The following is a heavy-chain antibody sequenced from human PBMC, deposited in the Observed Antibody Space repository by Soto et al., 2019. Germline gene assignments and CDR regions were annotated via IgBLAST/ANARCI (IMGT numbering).Heavy chain of an antibody. D-gene: IGHD3-22*01. J-gene: IGHJ4*02. Sequence: EVQLVESGGGLVQSGRSLRLSCAASGFTFDDYAMHWVRQAPGKGLEWVSSISWNSGSIAYADSVKGRFTISRDNVKNSLFLQMSSLRPEDTALYYCAKALDYDSSGYYYFDYWGQGTLVTVSS. V-gene: IGHV3-9*01. CDR2: ISWNSGSI. CDR1: GFTFDDYA. CDR3: AKALDYDSSGYYYFDY.